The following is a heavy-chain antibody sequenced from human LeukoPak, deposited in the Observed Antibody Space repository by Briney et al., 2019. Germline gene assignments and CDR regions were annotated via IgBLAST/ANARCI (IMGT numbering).Heavy chain of an antibody. CDR3: ACSRDGYIAEDAFDI. Sequence: ASVKVSCKASGYTFTGYYMHWVRQAPGQGLEWMGWINPNSGGTNYAQKFQGRVTMTRDTSISTAYMELSRLRSDDTAVYYCACSRDGYIAEDAFDIWGQGTMVTVSS. CDR1: GYTFTGYY. V-gene: IGHV1-2*02. J-gene: IGHJ3*02. CDR2: INPNSGGT. D-gene: IGHD5-24*01.